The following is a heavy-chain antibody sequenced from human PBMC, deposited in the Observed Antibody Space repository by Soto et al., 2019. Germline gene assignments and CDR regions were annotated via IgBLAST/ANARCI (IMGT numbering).Heavy chain of an antibody. CDR2: ISYDGTNK. CDR1: GFTFRSFG. J-gene: IGHJ4*02. Sequence: GSLRLSCAASGFTFRSFGMHWIRQAPGKGLEWVALISYDGTNKYYADSVRGRFTISRDNAKNSLYLQMNSLRAEDTAVYYCARSPLSSSWWVVDYWGQGTLVTVSS. D-gene: IGHD6-13*01. CDR3: ARSPLSSSWWVVDY. V-gene: IGHV3-33*08.